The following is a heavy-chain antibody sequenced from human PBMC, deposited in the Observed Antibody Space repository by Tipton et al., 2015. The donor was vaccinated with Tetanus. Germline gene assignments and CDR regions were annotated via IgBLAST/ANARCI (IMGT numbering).Heavy chain of an antibody. D-gene: IGHD2-15*01. V-gene: IGHV3-11*06. CDR3: AGGYCSGGSCYRDY. J-gene: IGHJ4*02. CDR2: IRSSSSYT. Sequence: FLRLSCAASGFTFSDYYMSWIRQAPGKGLEWVSYIRSSSSYTNYADSVKGRFTISRDNAKNSLYLQMNSLRAEDTAVYYCAGGYCSGGSCYRDYWGQGTLVTVSS. CDR1: GFTFSDYY.